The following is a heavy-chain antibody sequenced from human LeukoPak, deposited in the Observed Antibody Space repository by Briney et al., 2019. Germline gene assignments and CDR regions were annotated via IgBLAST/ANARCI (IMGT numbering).Heavy chain of an antibody. J-gene: IGHJ4*02. CDR3: ARITLDILTGYYHYYFDY. D-gene: IGHD3-9*01. V-gene: IGHV4-31*03. Sequence: SETLSLTCTVSGGSISSGGYYWSWIRQHPGKGPEWIGYIYYSGSTYYNPSLKSRVTISVDTSKNQFSLKLSSVTAADTAVYYCARITLDILTGYYHYYFDYWGQGTLVTVSS. CDR2: IYYSGST. CDR1: GGSISSGGYY.